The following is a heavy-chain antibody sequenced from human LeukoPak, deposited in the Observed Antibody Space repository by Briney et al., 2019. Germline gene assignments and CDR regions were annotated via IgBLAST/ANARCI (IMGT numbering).Heavy chain of an antibody. J-gene: IGHJ3*02. CDR3: ARGAYYDILTGYETVDAFDI. CDR2: ISPYNGNT. CDR1: GYTFTSYA. V-gene: IGHV1-18*01. D-gene: IGHD3-9*01. Sequence: ASVMVSCKASGYTFTSYAITWVRQAPGQGPEWMGRISPYNGNTNYAQKLQGRVTMTTDTSTSTAYMELRSLRSDDTAVYYCARGAYYDILTGYETVDAFDIWGQGTMVTVSS.